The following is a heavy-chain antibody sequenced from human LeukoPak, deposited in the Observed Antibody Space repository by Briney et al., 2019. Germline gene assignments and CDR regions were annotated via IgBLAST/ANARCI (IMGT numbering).Heavy chain of an antibody. CDR3: ARLGGRIGARSLREGFDY. J-gene: IGHJ4*02. V-gene: IGHV5-51*01. CDR1: GYSFTSYW. D-gene: IGHD6-6*01. CDR2: IYPGDSDT. Sequence: GESLKISCKGSGYSFTSYWIGWVRQMPGKGLEWMGIIYPGDSDTRYSPSFQGQVTISADKSINTAYLRWSNLKASDTAMYYCARLGGRIGARSLREGFDYWGQGTLVTVSS.